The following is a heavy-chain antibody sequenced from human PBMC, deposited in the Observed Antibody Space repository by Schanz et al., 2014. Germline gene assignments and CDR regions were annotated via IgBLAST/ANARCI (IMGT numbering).Heavy chain of an antibody. CDR3: AKAEYDILTDSYSRLDP. CDR2: ISAYTGNT. Sequence: QVQLVQSGAEVKKPGASVRVSCKASGYTFTTYAMSWVRQAPGQGLEWVGWISAYTGNTKYGQKVQGRVTMTADTSTNTAYMELRSLRSDDTAVYYCAKAEYDILTDSYSRLDPWGQGTLXTVSS. J-gene: IGHJ5*02. V-gene: IGHV1-18*01. CDR1: GYTFTTYA. D-gene: IGHD3-9*01.